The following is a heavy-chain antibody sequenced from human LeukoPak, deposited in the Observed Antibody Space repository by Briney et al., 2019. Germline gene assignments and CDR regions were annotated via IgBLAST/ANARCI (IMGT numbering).Heavy chain of an antibody. J-gene: IGHJ3*02. CDR3: ARDADDSSGYYHDAFDI. CDR2: ISSSGSTI. Sequence: PGGSLRLSCAASGFTFSDHYMTWIRQAPGKGLEWVSYISSSGSTIYYADSVKGRFTISRDNAENSLYLQMNSLRAEDTAVYYCARDADDSSGYYHDAFDIWGQGTRVTVAS. V-gene: IGHV3-11*01. CDR1: GFTFSDHY. D-gene: IGHD3-22*01.